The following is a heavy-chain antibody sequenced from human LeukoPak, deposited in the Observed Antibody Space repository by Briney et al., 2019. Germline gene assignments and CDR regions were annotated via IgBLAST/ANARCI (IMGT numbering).Heavy chain of an antibody. J-gene: IGHJ4*02. CDR2: INSDGSST. Sequence: QSGGSLRLSCAASGFTFSSYWMHWVRQAPGKGLVWVSRINSDGSSTSYADSVKGRFTISRDNAKNTLYLQMNSLRAEDTAVYYCVTIFGVPPDFDYWGQGTLVTVSS. V-gene: IGHV3-74*01. D-gene: IGHD3-3*01. CDR1: GFTFSSYW. CDR3: VTIFGVPPDFDY.